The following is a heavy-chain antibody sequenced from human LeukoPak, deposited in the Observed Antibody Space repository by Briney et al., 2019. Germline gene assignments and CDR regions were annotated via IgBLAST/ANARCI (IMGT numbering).Heavy chain of an antibody. V-gene: IGHV4-38-2*02. J-gene: IGHJ4*02. D-gene: IGHD6-19*01. CDR1: GYSISSGYY. CDR3: ARDQDSGWYY. CDR2: IYHSGST. Sequence: SSETLSLTCTVSGYSISSGYYWGWIRQPPGKGLEWIGSIYHSGSTYCNPSLKSRVTISVDTSKNQFSLKLSSVTAADTAVYYCARDQDSGWYYWGQGTLVTVSS.